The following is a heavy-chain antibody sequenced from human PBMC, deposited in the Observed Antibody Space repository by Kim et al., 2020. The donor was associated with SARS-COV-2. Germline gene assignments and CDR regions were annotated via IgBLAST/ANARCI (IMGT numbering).Heavy chain of an antibody. D-gene: IGHD2-2*01. J-gene: IGHJ6*02. CDR1: GFTFSSYG. Sequence: GGSLRLSCAASGFTFSSYGMHWVRQAPGKGLEWVAVIWYDGSNKYYADSVKGRFTISRDNSKNTLYLQMNSLRAEDTAVYYCVRGPVSDIVVVPADYYYGMDVWGQGTTVTVSS. CDR2: IWYDGSNK. V-gene: IGHV3-33*01. CDR3: VRGPVSDIVVVPADYYYGMDV.